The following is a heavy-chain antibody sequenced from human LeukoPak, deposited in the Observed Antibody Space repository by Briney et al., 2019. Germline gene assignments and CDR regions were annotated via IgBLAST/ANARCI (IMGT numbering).Heavy chain of an antibody. CDR1: GASISRSDYF. Sequence: SETLSLTCTVSGASISRSDYFWGWIRLPPGKGLEWIGSIYYSGSTYYSPSLKGRVTISVDTSKNQFSLKLTSVTAADTAVYYCARSSEYGDPFNYWGQGTLVTVSS. J-gene: IGHJ4*02. CDR3: ARSSEYGDPFNY. D-gene: IGHD4-17*01. CDR2: IYYSGST. V-gene: IGHV4-39*01.